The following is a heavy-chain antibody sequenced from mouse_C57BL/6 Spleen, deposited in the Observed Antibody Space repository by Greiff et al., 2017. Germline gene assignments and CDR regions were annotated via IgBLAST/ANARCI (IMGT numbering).Heavy chain of an antibody. CDR1: GYTFTDYN. Sequence: EVQLQQSGPELVKPGASVKMSCKASGYTFTDYNMHWVKQSHGKSLEWIGYINPNNGGTSYNQKFKGKATLTVNKSSSTAYMELRSLTSEDSAVYYCAREVTTVAYAMDYWGQGTSVTVSS. D-gene: IGHD1-1*01. J-gene: IGHJ4*01. CDR2: INPNNGGT. V-gene: IGHV1-22*01. CDR3: AREVTTVAYAMDY.